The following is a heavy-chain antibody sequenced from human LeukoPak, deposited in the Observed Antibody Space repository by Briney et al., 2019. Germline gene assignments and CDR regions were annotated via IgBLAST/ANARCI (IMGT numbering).Heavy chain of an antibody. CDR2: IKQDGSEK. CDR1: GFTFSSYW. J-gene: IGHJ6*04. Sequence: GGSLRLSCAASGFTFSSYWMSWVRQAPGKGLEWVANIKQDGSEKYYVDSVKGRFTISRDNAKNSLYLQTNSLRAEDTAVYYCARLVEGSSWYQYYYYYYGMDVWGKGTTVTVSS. D-gene: IGHD6-13*01. V-gene: IGHV3-7*03. CDR3: ARLVEGSSWYQYYYYYYGMDV.